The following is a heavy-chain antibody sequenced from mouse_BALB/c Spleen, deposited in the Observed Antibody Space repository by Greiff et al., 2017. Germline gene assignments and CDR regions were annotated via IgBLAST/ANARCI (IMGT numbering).Heavy chain of an antibody. V-gene: IGHV2-9*02. CDR2: IWAGGST. CDR1: GFSLTSYG. J-gene: IGHJ3*01. CDR3: ARIYYDYDRGFAY. Sequence: VQLVESGPGLVAPSQSLSITCTVSGFSLTSYGVHWVRQPPGKGLEWLGVIWAGGSTNYNSALMSRLSISKDNSKSQVFLKMNSLQTDDTAMYYCARIYYDYDRGFAYWGQGTLVTVSA. D-gene: IGHD2-4*01.